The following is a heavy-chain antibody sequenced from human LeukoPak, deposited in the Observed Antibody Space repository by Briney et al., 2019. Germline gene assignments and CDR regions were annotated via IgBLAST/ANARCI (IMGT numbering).Heavy chain of an antibody. J-gene: IGHJ5*02. Sequence: SETLSLTCTVSGGSISSDYWSWVRQPPGKGLEGIGYFYYSGSTNYNPSLKSRVTISVDTSKNQFSLKLTSVTAADTAVYYCAREVTVSVWRWFDPWGQGTLVTVSS. CDR3: AREVTVSVWRWFDP. CDR1: GGSISSDY. V-gene: IGHV4-59*01. CDR2: FYYSGST. D-gene: IGHD6-19*01.